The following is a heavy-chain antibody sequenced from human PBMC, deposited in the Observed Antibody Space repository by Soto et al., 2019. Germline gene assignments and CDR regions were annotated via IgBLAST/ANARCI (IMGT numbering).Heavy chain of an antibody. CDR2: IDPVDSYI. J-gene: IGHJ6*02. Sequence: EVQLVQSGAEVKKSGESLRISCKGSGYSFTNYWISWVRQMPGKGLEWMGRIDPVDSYIDYSPSFQGHVTISVDKSITTAYLQWNSLKASDTAIYYCARRGHSSVLGYYYAMDVWGQGTSVFVSS. D-gene: IGHD5-18*01. CDR1: GYSFTNYW. V-gene: IGHV5-10-1*03. CDR3: ARRGHSSVLGYYYAMDV.